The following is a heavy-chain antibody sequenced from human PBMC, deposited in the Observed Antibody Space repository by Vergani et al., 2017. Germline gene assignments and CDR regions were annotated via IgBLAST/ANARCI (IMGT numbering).Heavy chain of an antibody. V-gene: IGHV3-23*01. Sequence: EVQLLESGGGLVQPGGSLRLSCAASGFTFSSYAMSWVRQAPGKGLEWVSAISGSGGSTYYADSVNGRFTISRDNSKNTLYLKMNSLRAEDTAVYYCAKSARLGYCSGGSCYASSAFDIWGQGTMVTVSS. CDR1: GFTFSSYA. CDR3: AKSARLGYCSGGSCYASSAFDI. CDR2: ISGSGGST. J-gene: IGHJ3*02. D-gene: IGHD2-15*01.